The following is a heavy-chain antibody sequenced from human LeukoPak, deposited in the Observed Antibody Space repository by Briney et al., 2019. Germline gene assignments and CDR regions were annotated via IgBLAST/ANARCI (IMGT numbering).Heavy chain of an antibody. CDR3: ATTEKGCSSTSCYD. CDR1: GFTFSSYG. D-gene: IGHD2-2*01. V-gene: IGHV3-33*01. J-gene: IGHJ4*02. CDR2: IWYDGSNK. Sequence: GGSLRLSCAASGFTFSSYGMHWVGQAPGKGLEGVAVIWYDGSNKYYADSVKGRFTISRDNSKNTLYLQMNSLRAEDTAVYYCATTEKGCSSTSCYDWGQGTLVTVSS.